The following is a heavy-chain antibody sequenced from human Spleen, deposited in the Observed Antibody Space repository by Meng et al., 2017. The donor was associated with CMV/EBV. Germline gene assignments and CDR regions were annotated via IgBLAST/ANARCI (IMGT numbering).Heavy chain of an antibody. CDR3: ARHGGYYYYGMDV. CDR1: GGSISSSSYY. D-gene: IGHD3-16*01. V-gene: IGHV4-39*01. J-gene: IGHJ6*02. CDR2: IYYSGST. Sequence: SETLSLTCTVSGGSISSSSYYWGWIRQPPGKGLEWIGSIYYSGSTYYNPSLKSRVTISVDTSKNQFSLKLSSVTAADTAVYYCARHGGYYYYGMDVWGQGTTVTVS.